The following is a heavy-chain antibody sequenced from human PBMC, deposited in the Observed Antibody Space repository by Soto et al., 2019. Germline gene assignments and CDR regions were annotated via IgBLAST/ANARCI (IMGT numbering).Heavy chain of an antibody. Sequence: EVQLVESGGGLVKPGGSLRLSCAASGFTFSSYSMNWVRQAPGKGLEWVSSISSSRSYIYYADSVKGRFTISRDNAKNSLYLQMNSLRAEDTAVYYCARVQVVTAIPTNFDYWGQGTLVTVSS. CDR3: ARVQVVTAIPTNFDY. CDR1: GFTFSSYS. D-gene: IGHD2-21*02. J-gene: IGHJ4*02. CDR2: ISSSRSYI. V-gene: IGHV3-21*01.